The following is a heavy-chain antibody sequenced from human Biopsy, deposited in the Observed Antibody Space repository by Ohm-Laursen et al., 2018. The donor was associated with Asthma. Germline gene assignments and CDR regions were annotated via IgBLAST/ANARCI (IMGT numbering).Heavy chain of an antibody. V-gene: IGHV3-23*01. CDR2: ISGSGGST. D-gene: IGHD3-3*01. Sequence: SLRLSCSASGFTFSSYAMSWVRQAPGKGLEWVSAISGSGGSTYYADSVKGRFTISRDNAKNLLFLQMNSLRAEDTVVYYCARTFHFWSPYHAEHYQLWGQGTLVTVSS. J-gene: IGHJ1*01. CDR3: ARTFHFWSPYHAEHYQL. CDR1: GFTFSSYA.